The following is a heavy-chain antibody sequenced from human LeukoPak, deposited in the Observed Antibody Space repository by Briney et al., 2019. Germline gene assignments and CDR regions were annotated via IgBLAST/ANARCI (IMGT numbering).Heavy chain of an antibody. CDR3: ARGSCSSTSCYDFDY. CDR1: GFTFSSYA. D-gene: IGHD2-2*01. J-gene: IGHJ4*02. Sequence: GGSLRLSCAASGFTFSSYAMHWVRQAPGKGLEHVSAISSNGGSTYYANSVKGRFTISRDNSKNTLYLQMGSLRAEDMAVYYCARGSCSSTSCYDFDYWGQGTLVTVSS. V-gene: IGHV3-64*01. CDR2: ISSNGGST.